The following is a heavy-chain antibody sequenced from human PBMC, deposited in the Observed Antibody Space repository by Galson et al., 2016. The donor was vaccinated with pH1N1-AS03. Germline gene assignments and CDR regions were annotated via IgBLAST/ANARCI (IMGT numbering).Heavy chain of an antibody. CDR3: ARAGIAAAVSFYYYYYGMDV. D-gene: IGHD6-13*01. CDR1: GGSIRSSSYY. Sequence: LSLTCTVSGGSIRSSSYYWGWIRQPPGRGLEWIGTIYYSGSTYYNPSLKSRVTMSVDTSKNQFSLKVSSVTAADTAVYHCARAGIAAAVSFYYYYYGMDVWGPGTTVTVSS. V-gene: IGHV4-39*07. J-gene: IGHJ6*02. CDR2: IYYSGST.